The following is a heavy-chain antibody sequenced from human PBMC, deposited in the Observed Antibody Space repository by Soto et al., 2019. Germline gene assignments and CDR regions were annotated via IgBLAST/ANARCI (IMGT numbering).Heavy chain of an antibody. CDR3: ARVIGSRADPQGWFGELFAYYFDY. D-gene: IGHD3-10*01. CDR1: GYSISSGYY. J-gene: IGHJ4*02. CDR2: IYHSGST. Sequence: PSETLSLTCAVSGYSISSGYYWGWIRQPPGKGLEWIGSIYHSGSTYYNPSLKSRVTISVDTSKNQFSLKLSSVTAADTAVYYCARVIGSRADPQGWFGELFAYYFDYWGQGTLVTVSS. V-gene: IGHV4-38-2*01.